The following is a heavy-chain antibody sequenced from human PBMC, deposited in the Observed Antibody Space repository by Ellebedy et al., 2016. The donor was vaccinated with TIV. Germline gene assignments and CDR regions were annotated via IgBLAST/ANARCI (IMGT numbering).Heavy chain of an antibody. J-gene: IGHJ6*02. Sequence: ASVKVSCKASGYTFTSYDINWVRQATGQGLEWMGWMNPNSGNTGYEQKFQGRVTMTRDTSTSTGYMELSSLRSEDKSGDYCARDPHDIAIPSYYYGLDVWGQGTTVTVSS. V-gene: IGHV1-8*02. D-gene: IGHD3-9*01. CDR1: GYTFTSYD. CDR3: ARDPHDIAIPSYYYGLDV. CDR2: MNPNSGNT.